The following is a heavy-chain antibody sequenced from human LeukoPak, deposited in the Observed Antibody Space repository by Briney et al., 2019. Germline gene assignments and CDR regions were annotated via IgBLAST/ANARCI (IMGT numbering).Heavy chain of an antibody. CDR2: INHSGST. V-gene: IGHV4-34*01. D-gene: IGHD1-26*01. J-gene: IGHJ4*02. Sequence: SETLSLTCAVYGGPFSGYYWSWIRQPPGKGLEWIGEINHSGSTNYNPSLKSRVTISVDTSKNQFSLKLSSVTAADTAVYYCARGGRGADYWGQGTLVTVSS. CDR1: GGPFSGYY. CDR3: ARGGRGADY.